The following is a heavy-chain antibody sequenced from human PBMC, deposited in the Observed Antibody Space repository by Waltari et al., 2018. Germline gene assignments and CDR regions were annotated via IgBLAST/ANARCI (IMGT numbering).Heavy chain of an antibody. D-gene: IGHD2-2*01. CDR3: ARGASSEYCISTSCYVEGGGMDV. V-gene: IGHV6-1*01. CDR2: TYYRSMWYR. Sequence: QVQLQPSGPGLVKPSQTLPLPCAISGDSVSSHSPSWKWLRQSPSRGLAGLGRTYYRSMWYRDYAVSVKSRIIINPDTSKNQFSLQLNSVTPEDTAVYYCARGASSEYCISTSCYVEGGGMDVWGQGTTVTVSS. CDR1: GDSVSSHSPS. J-gene: IGHJ6*02.